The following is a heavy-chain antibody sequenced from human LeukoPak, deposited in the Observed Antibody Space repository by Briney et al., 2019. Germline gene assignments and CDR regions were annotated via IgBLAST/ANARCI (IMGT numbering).Heavy chain of an antibody. CDR3: ASVVWATFDY. V-gene: IGHV3-74*01. Sequence: GGSLRLSCAASGFTFCVFWMHGVRQAPGPGPVWVSRISPEGSTTSYAGSVKGRFTISRDNAKNTLYLQISSLRAEDTAVYYCASVVWATFDYWGEGSLVSVSS. CDR1: GFTFCVFW. CDR2: ISPEGSTT. J-gene: IGHJ4*02. D-gene: IGHD1-26*01.